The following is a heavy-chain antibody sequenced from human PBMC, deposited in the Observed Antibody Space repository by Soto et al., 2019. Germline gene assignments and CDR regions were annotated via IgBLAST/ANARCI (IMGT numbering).Heavy chain of an antibody. CDR3: ASKKSQYYDFWSGLYYGMDV. D-gene: IGHD3-3*01. V-gene: IGHV1-69*13. Sequence: SVKVSCKASGGTFSSYAISWVRQAPGQGLEWMGGIIPIFGTANYAQKFQGRVTITAGESTSTAYMELSSLRSEDTAVYYCASKKSQYYDFWSGLYYGMDVWGQGTTVTVSS. CDR2: IIPIFGTA. CDR1: GGTFSSYA. J-gene: IGHJ6*02.